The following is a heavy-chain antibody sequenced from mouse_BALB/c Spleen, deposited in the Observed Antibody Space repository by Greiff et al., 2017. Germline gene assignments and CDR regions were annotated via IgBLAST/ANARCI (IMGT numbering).Heavy chain of an antibody. J-gene: IGHJ4*01. CDR2: INPSTGYT. CDR3: ARRYDYYAMDY. CDR1: GYTFTSYW. V-gene: IGHV1-7*01. D-gene: IGHD2-14*01. Sequence: QVQLKESGAELAKPGASVKMSCKASGYTFTSYWMHWVKQRPGQGLEWIGYINPSTGYTEYNQKFKDKATLTADKSSSTAYMQLSSLTSEDSAVYYCARRYDYYAMDYWGQGTSVTVSS.